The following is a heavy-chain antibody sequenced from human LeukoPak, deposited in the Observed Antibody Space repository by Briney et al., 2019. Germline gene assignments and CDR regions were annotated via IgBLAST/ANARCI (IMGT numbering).Heavy chain of an antibody. J-gene: IGHJ4*02. Sequence: SETLSLTCTVSGGSISSYYWSWIRQPAGKGLEWIGRIYTSGSTNYNPSLKSRVTMSVDTSKNQFSLKLSSVTAADTAVHYCAREPYYYGSGEYWGQGTLVTVSS. CDR1: GGSISSYY. CDR2: IYTSGST. V-gene: IGHV4-4*07. CDR3: AREPYYYGSGEY. D-gene: IGHD3-10*01.